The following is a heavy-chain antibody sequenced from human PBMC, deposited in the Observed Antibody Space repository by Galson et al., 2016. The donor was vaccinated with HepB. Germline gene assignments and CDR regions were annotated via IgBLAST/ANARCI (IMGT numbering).Heavy chain of an antibody. V-gene: IGHV3-11*01. D-gene: IGHD1-1*01. J-gene: IGHJ4*02. CDR1: GFSFNDFY. CDR2: ISHSGNTR. Sequence: SLRLSCAASGFSFNDFYMSWIRQPPGKALEWISYISHSGNTREYADSVKGRFTVPRDNNKNSVYLQLNSLRAEDTALYYCARDVNNWTGDRRLFDLWGQGILVTVSS. CDR3: ARDVNNWTGDRRLFDL.